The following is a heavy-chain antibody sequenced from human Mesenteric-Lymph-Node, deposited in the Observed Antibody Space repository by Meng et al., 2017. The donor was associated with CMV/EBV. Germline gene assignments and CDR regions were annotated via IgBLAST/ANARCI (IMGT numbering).Heavy chain of an antibody. Sequence: GESLKISCAASGFTFSSYSMNWVRQAPGKGLEWVAVISYDGSNKYYADSVKGRFTISRDNSKNTPYLQMNSLRAEDTAVYYCARDYDFWSGYYTFGYWGQGTLVTVSS. CDR2: ISYDGSNK. CDR1: GFTFSSYS. CDR3: ARDYDFWSGYYTFGY. D-gene: IGHD3-3*01. J-gene: IGHJ4*02. V-gene: IGHV3-30*19.